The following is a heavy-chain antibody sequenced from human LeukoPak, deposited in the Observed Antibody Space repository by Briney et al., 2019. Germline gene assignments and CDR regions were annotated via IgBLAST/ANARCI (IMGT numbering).Heavy chain of an antibody. Sequence: GGSLRLSCAASGFTFSSYAMSWVRQAPGKGLEWVSAISGSGGSTYYADSVKGRFTISRDNSKNTLYLQMNRLRAEDTAVYYCAVTMVRGWANNWFDPWGQGTLVTVSS. J-gene: IGHJ5*02. CDR3: AVTMVRGWANNWFDP. V-gene: IGHV3-23*01. CDR1: GFTFSSYA. CDR2: ISGSGGST. D-gene: IGHD3-10*01.